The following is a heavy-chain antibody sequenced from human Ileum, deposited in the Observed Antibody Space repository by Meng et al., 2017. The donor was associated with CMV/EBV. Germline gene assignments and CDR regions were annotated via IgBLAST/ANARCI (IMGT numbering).Heavy chain of an antibody. CDR3: ARDLESTGEHPSFDS. D-gene: IGHD3-16*01. J-gene: IGHJ4*02. CDR1: GYTFTTYG. CDR2: ISGYNGRT. V-gene: IGHV1-18*01. Sequence: QGQLVQFGVEVKKPGASLQVSCHASGYTFTTYGIGWLRQAPGQGLEWMGWISGYNGRTDYAQKFQGRVTLTTDTSTNTVYMDLRSLRSDDTAVYYCARDLESTGEHPSFDSWGQGTLVTVSS.